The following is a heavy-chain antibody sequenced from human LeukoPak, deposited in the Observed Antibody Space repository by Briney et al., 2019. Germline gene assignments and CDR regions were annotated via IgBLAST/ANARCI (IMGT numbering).Heavy chain of an antibody. CDR2: INHSGST. V-gene: IGHV4-34*01. J-gene: IGHJ6*04. D-gene: IGHD3-22*01. Sequence: SETLSLTCAVYGGSFSGYYRSWIRQPPGKGLEWIGEINHSGSTNYNPSFKSRVTISVDTSKNQFSLKLSSVTAADTAVYYCASPMRDVWGKGTTVTISS. CDR1: GGSFSGYY. CDR3: ASPMRDV.